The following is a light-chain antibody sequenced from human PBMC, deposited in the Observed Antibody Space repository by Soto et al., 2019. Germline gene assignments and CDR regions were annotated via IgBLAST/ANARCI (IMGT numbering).Light chain of an antibody. Sequence: QSVLTRPPSASETPGQRVTISCSGSSSNVGINTVDWYQQLPGAAPKLLIYSNNKRPSGVPDRFSGSKSGTSASLAISGLQSEDDGDYYCAAWDDRMNAYVFGTGTKVTVL. CDR2: SNN. CDR1: SSNVGINT. CDR3: AAWDDRMNAYV. V-gene: IGLV1-44*01. J-gene: IGLJ1*01.